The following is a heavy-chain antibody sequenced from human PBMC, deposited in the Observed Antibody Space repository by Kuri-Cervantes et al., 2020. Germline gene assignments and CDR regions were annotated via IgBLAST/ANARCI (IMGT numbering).Heavy chain of an antibody. D-gene: IGHD3-22*01. CDR2: ISGSGGST. J-gene: IGHJ6*02. Sequence: GGSLRLSCAASGFTFSSYAMHWVRQAPGKGLEWVSAISGSGGSTYYADSVKGRFTISRDNSKNTLYLQMNSLRAEDTAVYYCAKGDYYDMSVKDGMDVWGQGTTVTVSS. CDR1: GFTFSSYA. V-gene: IGHV3-23*01. CDR3: AKGDYYDMSVKDGMDV.